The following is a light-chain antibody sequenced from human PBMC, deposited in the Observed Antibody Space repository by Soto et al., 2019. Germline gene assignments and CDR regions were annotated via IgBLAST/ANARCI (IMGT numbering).Light chain of an antibody. CDR2: GAS. CDR3: QQRHNWTRT. CDR1: QSVSRN. V-gene: IGKV3-15*01. J-gene: IGKJ1*01. Sequence: TVMTQSPATLSLSPGDGATLSCRASQSVSRNLAWYQQIHGQAPRLLIYGASTRASGIPARFSGSVSGTEGTITISSLETEDGAVYYCQQRHNWTRTFGQGTKVDIK.